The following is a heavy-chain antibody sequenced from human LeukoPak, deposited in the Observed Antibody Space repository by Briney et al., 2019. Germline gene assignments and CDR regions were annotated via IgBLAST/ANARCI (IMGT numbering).Heavy chain of an antibody. Sequence: GESLKISCQGSGYIFSNYWIGWVRQLPGKGLEWMALVYPADSDTRYSPSFQGQVTISVDKSISTAYLQWSSLKASDTGTYYCARLRAALYGSNLDFWGQGTPVTVSS. J-gene: IGHJ4*02. CDR3: ARLRAALYGSNLDF. D-gene: IGHD6-13*01. V-gene: IGHV5-51*01. CDR1: GYIFSNYW. CDR2: VYPADSDT.